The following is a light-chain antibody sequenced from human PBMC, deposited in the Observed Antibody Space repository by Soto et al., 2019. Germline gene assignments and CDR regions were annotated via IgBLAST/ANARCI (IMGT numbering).Light chain of an antibody. V-gene: IGKV1-5*03. CDR3: QQFHSLSPT. Sequence: DIQMPQSPSTLSASVGDRVTITCRASQGISSWLAWYQQKPGKAPKLLIYKASSLESGVPSRFSGRGSGTEFTLTISSLQPDDFATYYCQQFHSLSPTFGQGTKVEIK. CDR1: QGISSW. J-gene: IGKJ1*01. CDR2: KAS.